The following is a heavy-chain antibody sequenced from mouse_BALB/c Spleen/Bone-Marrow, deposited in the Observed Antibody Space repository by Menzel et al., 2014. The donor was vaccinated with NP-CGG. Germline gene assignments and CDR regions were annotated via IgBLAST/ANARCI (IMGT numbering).Heavy chain of an antibody. V-gene: IGHV1-5*01. CDR3: TRVITAVLATRAMDY. D-gene: IGHD1-1*01. J-gene: IGHJ4*01. CDR2: IYPGNSDT. CDR1: GYTFTSYW. Sequence: DVQLQESGTVLARPGASVKMSCKASGYTFTSYWMHRVKQRPGQGLEWIGAIYPGNSDTSYNQKFKGKAKLTAVTSTSTAYMELSSLTNEDSAVYYCTRVITAVLATRAMDYWGQGSSVTVSS.